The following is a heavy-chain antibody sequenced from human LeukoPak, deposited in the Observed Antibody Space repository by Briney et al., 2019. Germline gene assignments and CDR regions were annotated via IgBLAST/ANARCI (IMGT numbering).Heavy chain of an antibody. D-gene: IGHD3-22*01. CDR3: AREVSGYYDSSGYPCLAY. V-gene: IGHV1-46*03. CDR2: INPSGGST. CDR1: GYTFTSYY. J-gene: IGHJ4*02. Sequence: ASVKVSCKASGYTFTSYYMHWVLQAPGQGLEWMGIINPSGGSTSYAQKFQGRVTMTRDTSTSTVYMELSSLRSEDTAVYYCAREVSGYYDSSGYPCLAYWGQGTLVTVSS.